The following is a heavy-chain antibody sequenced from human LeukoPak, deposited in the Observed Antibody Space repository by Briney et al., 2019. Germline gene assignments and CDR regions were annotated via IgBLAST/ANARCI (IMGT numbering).Heavy chain of an antibody. J-gene: IGHJ5*02. CDR3: ARGAYGSGSTNWFDP. CDR2: IYSSGST. CDR1: GSSISSYY. V-gene: IGHV4-4*07. D-gene: IGHD3-10*01. Sequence: SETLSLTCTVSGSSISSYYWSWIRQPAGKGLEWIGRIYSSGSTDYNSSLKSRVTMSVDTSKNQFSLKLSSVTAADTAVYYCARGAYGSGSTNWFDPWGQGTMVTVSS.